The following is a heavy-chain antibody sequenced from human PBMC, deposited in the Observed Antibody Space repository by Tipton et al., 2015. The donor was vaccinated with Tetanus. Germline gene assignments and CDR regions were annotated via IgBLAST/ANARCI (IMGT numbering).Heavy chain of an antibody. V-gene: IGHV4-34*01. CDR3: ARWGDGFNRALDS. Sequence: TLSLTCAVYYDSLYGYYWSWIRQPPGKGLEWIGEISHSENTNYNPSLQSRVTISMNTANNHIYLNLTSVTAADTAVYYCARWGDGFNRALDSWGQGIMVTVSS. J-gene: IGHJ4*02. CDR2: ISHSENT. D-gene: IGHD5-24*01. CDR1: YDSLYGYY.